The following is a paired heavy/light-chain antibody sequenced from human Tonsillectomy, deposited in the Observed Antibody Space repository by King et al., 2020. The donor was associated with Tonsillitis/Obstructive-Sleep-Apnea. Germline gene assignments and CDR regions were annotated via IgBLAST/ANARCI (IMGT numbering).Light chain of an antibody. CDR2: DVS. CDR3: CSYAGSYTLYV. V-gene: IGLV2-11*01. Sequence: QSALTQPRSVSGSPGQSVTISCTGTSSDVGGYNYVSWYQQHPGKAPKLMIYDVSKRPSGVPDRFSGSKSGNTASLTISGLQAEDEADYYCCSYAGSYTLYVFATGTKVTVL. J-gene: IGLJ1*01. CDR1: SSDVGGYNY.
Heavy chain of an antibody. J-gene: IGHJ6*03. CDR2: ISWNSGSI. D-gene: IGHD3-3*01. Sequence: EVQLVESGGGLVQPGRSLRLSCAASGFTFDDYAMHWVRQAPGKGLEWVSGISWNSGSIGYADSVKGRFTISRDNAKNSLYLQMNSLRAEDTALYYCAKDPKANYDGAYYYYYMDVWGKGTTVTVSS. CDR1: GFTFDDYA. V-gene: IGHV3-9*01. CDR3: AKDPKANYDGAYYYYYMDV.